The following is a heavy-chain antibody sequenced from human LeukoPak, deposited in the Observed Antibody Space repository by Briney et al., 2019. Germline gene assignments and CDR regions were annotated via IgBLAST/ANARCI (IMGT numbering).Heavy chain of an antibody. CDR3: ARAIRDIVVVPVPRGNAFDI. Sequence: SETLSLTCAVYGGSFSGYYWSWIRQPPGKGLEWIGEINHSGSTNYNPSLKSRVTISVDTSKNQFSLKLSSVTAADRAVYYCARAIRDIVVVPVPRGNAFDIWGQGTMVTVSS. D-gene: IGHD2-2*01. CDR1: GGSFSGYY. CDR2: INHSGST. J-gene: IGHJ3*02. V-gene: IGHV4-34*01.